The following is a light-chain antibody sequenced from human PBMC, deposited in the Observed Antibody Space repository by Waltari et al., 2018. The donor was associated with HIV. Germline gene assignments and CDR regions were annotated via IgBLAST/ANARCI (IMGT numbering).Light chain of an antibody. CDR2: STN. Sequence: QTVVTQEPSFSVSPGGTVTLTCGLNSGSVSTSYYPSWYQQTPGQTPRTLIYSTNTRSSGVPDRFSGSILGNKAALTITGAQADDESDYYCVLYMGGGIWVFGGGTKVTLL. V-gene: IGLV8-61*01. CDR1: SGSVSTSYY. CDR3: VLYMGGGIWV. J-gene: IGLJ3*02.